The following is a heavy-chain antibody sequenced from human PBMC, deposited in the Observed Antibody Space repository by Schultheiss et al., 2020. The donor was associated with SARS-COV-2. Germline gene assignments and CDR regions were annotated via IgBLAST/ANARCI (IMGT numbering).Heavy chain of an antibody. Sequence: GESLKISCAASGFTFSSYAMHWVRQAPGKGLEWVAVISYDGSNKYYADSVKGRFTISRDNSKNTLYLQMNSLRAEDTAVYYCAKDLLRVRRFPGGMDVWGQGTTVTVSS. CDR1: GFTFSSYA. CDR3: AKDLLRVRRFPGGMDV. D-gene: IGHD1-1*01. J-gene: IGHJ6*02. CDR2: ISYDGSNK. V-gene: IGHV3-30*04.